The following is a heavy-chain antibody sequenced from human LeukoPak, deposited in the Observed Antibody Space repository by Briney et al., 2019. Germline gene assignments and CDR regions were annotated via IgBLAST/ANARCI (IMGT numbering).Heavy chain of an antibody. D-gene: IGHD2-2*01. Sequence: GGSLRLSCAASGFTFSGYAMHWVRQAPGKGLEWVAVISYDGSNKYYADSVKGRFTISRDNSKNTLYLQMNSLRAEDTAVYYCAKDRYCSSTSCQDYWGQGTLVTVSS. CDR3: AKDRYCSSTSCQDY. CDR2: ISYDGSNK. V-gene: IGHV3-30*04. CDR1: GFTFSGYA. J-gene: IGHJ4*02.